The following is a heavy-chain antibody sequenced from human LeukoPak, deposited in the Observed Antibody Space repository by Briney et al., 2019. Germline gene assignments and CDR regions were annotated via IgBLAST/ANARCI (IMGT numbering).Heavy chain of an antibody. Sequence: ASVKVSCKASGYTFTSYYMHWVRQAPGQGLEWMGIINPSGGSTSYAQKFQGRVTMTRDTSTSTVYMELSSLRSEDTAVYYCARGGQFLCLGKFSYYTGRDVGGKGTRVPFP. V-gene: IGHV1-46*01. J-gene: IGHJ6*04. CDR2: INPSGGST. CDR1: GYTFTSYY. CDR3: ARGGQFLCLGKFSYYTGRDV. D-gene: IGHD2-2*02.